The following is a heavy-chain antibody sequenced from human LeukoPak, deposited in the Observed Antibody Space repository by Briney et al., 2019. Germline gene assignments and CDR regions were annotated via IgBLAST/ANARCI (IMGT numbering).Heavy chain of an antibody. CDR1: GFTFSNAW. Sequence: GGSLRLSCAASGFTFSNAWMSWVRQAPGKGLERVGRIKSKTDGGTTDYAAPVKGRFTISRDDSKNTLYLQMNSLKTEDTAVYYCTTTSGRLRLGELSSDAFDIWGQGTMVTVSS. CDR3: TTTSGRLRLGELSSDAFDI. V-gene: IGHV3-15*01. J-gene: IGHJ3*02. CDR2: IKSKTDGGTT. D-gene: IGHD3-16*02.